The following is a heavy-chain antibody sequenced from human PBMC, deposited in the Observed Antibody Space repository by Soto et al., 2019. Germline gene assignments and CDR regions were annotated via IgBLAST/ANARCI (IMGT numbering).Heavy chain of an antibody. Sequence: EVQLVESGGGLVQPGGSLRLSCAASGFTASSNYMSWVRQAPGKGLEWVSVIYSGGSTYYADSVKGRFTISRDNSKNTLYLQMNSLRAEDTAVYYCVRVFNQPTIGSYYLDYWGQGTLVTVSS. J-gene: IGHJ4*02. CDR2: IYSGGST. CDR3: VRVFNQPTIGSYYLDY. CDR1: GFTASSNY. D-gene: IGHD2-2*01. V-gene: IGHV3-66*01.